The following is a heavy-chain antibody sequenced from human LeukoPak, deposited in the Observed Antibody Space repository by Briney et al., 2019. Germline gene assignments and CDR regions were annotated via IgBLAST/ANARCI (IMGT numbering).Heavy chain of an antibody. V-gene: IGHV3-23*01. CDR3: AKDGVNWGCVDY. D-gene: IGHD7-27*01. CDR1: GFTFGSYA. Sequence: GGSLRLSCAASGFTFGSYAMSWVRQAPGKGLEWVSAISGSGGSTYYADSVKGRFTISRDNSKNTLYLQMNSLRAEDTAVYYCAKDGVNWGCVDYWGQGTLVTVSS. J-gene: IGHJ4*02. CDR2: ISGSGGST.